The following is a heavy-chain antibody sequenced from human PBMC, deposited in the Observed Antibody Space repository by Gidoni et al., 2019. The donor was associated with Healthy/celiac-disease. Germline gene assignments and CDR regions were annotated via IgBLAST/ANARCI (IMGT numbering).Heavy chain of an antibody. Sequence: QLQLQESGPGLVKPSETLSLTCTVSGGSISSSRYYWGWIRQPPGKGLEWIGSIYYSGSTYYNPSLKSRVTISVDTSKNQFSLKLSSVTAADTAVYYCARGTTYYYDSSGYYFGAFDIWGQGTMVTVSS. V-gene: IGHV4-39*07. CDR1: GGSISSSRYY. D-gene: IGHD3-22*01. J-gene: IGHJ3*02. CDR3: ARGTTYYYDSSGYYFGAFDI. CDR2: IYYSGST.